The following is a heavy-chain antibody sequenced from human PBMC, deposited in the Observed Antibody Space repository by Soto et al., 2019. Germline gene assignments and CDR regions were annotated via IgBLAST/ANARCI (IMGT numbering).Heavy chain of an antibody. CDR2: ITGSGGGT. Sequence: GGSLRLSCAASGLTFSSCAMSWVRQAPGKGLEWVSSITGSGGGTYHADSVKGRFTISKDTSKNMLYLHMSSLRAEDTAVYYCAKDPGTDSNSWYGIGYYYDCWGQGTLVTVSS. D-gene: IGHD6-13*01. CDR1: GLTFSSCA. J-gene: IGHJ4*02. V-gene: IGHV3-23*01. CDR3: AKDPGTDSNSWYGIGYYYDC.